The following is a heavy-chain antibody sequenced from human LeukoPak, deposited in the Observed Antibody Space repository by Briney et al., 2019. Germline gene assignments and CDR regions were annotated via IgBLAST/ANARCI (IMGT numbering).Heavy chain of an antibody. V-gene: IGHV4-59*01. CDR2: IYYSGST. J-gene: IGHJ4*02. CDR3: ARYPRNDYGDLLFDY. CDR1: GGSISSYY. Sequence: SETLSLTCTVSGGSISSYYWSWIRQPPGKGLELIGYIYYSGSTNYNPSLKSRVTISVDTSKNQFSLKLSSVTAADTAVYYCARYPRNDYGDLLFDYWGQGTLVTVSS. D-gene: IGHD4-17*01.